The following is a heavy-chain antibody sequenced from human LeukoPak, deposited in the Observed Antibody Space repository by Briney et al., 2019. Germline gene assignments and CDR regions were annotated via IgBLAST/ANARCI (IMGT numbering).Heavy chain of an antibody. V-gene: IGHV3-23*01. CDR1: GLTFSTYA. D-gene: IGHD3-10*01. CDR3: AKGLDGSGSYSPLDY. J-gene: IGHJ4*02. CDR2: ISGDGGYT. Sequence: PGGSLRLSCAASGLTFSTYAMTWVRQAPGKGLEWVSSISGDGGYTYYADFVKGRFTISRDNSNNTLYLPMNSLRAEDTAVYYCAKGLDGSGSYSPLDYWGQGTLVTVSS.